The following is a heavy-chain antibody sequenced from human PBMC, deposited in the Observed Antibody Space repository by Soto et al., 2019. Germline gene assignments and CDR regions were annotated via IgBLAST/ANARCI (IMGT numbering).Heavy chain of an antibody. D-gene: IGHD6-13*01. CDR3: AKALAAAGQGMFDY. Sequence: GGSLRLSCAASGFTFSSYAMSWVHQAPGKGLEWVSAISGSGGSTYYADSVKGRFTISRDNSKNTLYLQMNSLRAEDTAVYYCAKALAAAGQGMFDYWGQGTLVTVSS. CDR1: GFTFSSYA. CDR2: ISGSGGST. V-gene: IGHV3-23*01. J-gene: IGHJ4*02.